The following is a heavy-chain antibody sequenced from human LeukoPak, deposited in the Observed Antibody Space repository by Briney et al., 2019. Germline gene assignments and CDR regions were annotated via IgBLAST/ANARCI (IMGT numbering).Heavy chain of an antibody. D-gene: IGHD2-2*02. J-gene: IGHJ6*02. V-gene: IGHV1-69*01. Sequence: ANYAQKFQGRVTITADESTITAYMELRSLRSEDTAVYYCARMDIVVVPAAIPYYYGMDVWGQGTTVTVSS. CDR2: A. CDR3: ARMDIVVVPAAIPYYYGMDV.